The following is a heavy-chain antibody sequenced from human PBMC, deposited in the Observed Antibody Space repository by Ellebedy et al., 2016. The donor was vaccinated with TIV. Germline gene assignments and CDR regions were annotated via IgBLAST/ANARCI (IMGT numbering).Heavy chain of an antibody. CDR1: GFTFSSYA. CDR3: AKEPSSGYNKYYYYGMDV. CDR2: ISGSGGST. D-gene: IGHD5-12*01. Sequence: GESLKISCAASGFTFSSYAMSWVRQAPGKGLEWVSAISGSGGSTYYADSVKGRFTISRDNSKNTLYLQMNSLRAEDTAVYYCAKEPSSGYNKYYYYGMDVWGQGTTVTVSS. V-gene: IGHV3-23*01. J-gene: IGHJ6*02.